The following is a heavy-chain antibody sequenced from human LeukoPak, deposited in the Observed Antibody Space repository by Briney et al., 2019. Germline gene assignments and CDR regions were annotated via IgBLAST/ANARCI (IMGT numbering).Heavy chain of an antibody. J-gene: IGHJ4*02. V-gene: IGHV3-49*04. CDR1: GFTFGDYG. Sequence: GRSLRLSCTGSGFTFGDYGMSWVRQAPGKGLEWVGFIRGKAFGGTTEYAASVRGRFAISRDDSKSIAYLQMDSLKTEDTAVYYCTREAYYSGSGSLDYWGQGTLVPVSS. CDR3: TREAYYSGSGSLDY. CDR2: IRGKAFGGTT. D-gene: IGHD3-10*01.